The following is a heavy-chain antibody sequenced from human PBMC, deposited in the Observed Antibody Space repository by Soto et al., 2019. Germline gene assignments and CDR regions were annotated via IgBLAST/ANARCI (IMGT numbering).Heavy chain of an antibody. D-gene: IGHD6-13*01. Sequence: QVQLVQSGAEVKKPGSSVKVSCKASGGTFSSYAISWVRQAPGQGLEWMGGIIPIFGTANYAQKFQGSVTITADESTSTAYMELSSLRSEDTAVYYCARDSFAAAAGYYYYGMDVWGQGTTVTVSS. J-gene: IGHJ6*02. V-gene: IGHV1-69*01. CDR2: IIPIFGTA. CDR1: GGTFSSYA. CDR3: ARDSFAAAAGYYYYGMDV.